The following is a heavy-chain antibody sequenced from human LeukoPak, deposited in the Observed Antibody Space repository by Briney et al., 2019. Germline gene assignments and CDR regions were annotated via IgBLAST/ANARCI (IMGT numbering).Heavy chain of an antibody. CDR3: ASGGMIVVAPYAFDI. V-gene: IGHV3-20*04. CDR1: GFSFDDYG. Sequence: GGSLRLSCAASGFSFDDYGMSWVRQAPGKGLEWVSGINWNGGSTGYADSVKGRFTISRDNAKNSLYLQMNSLRAEDTAVYYCASGGMIVVAPYAFDIWGQGTMVTVSS. J-gene: IGHJ3*02. CDR2: INWNGGST. D-gene: IGHD3-22*01.